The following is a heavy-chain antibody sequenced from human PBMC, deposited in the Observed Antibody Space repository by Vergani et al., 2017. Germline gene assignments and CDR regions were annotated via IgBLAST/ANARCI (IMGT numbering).Heavy chain of an antibody. CDR3: ARDLGEDSADY. J-gene: IGHJ4*02. V-gene: IGHV3-21*01. CDR2: ISGSSSNI. D-gene: IGHD3-3*01. Sequence: EVQLLESGGGLVQPGGSLRLSCAASGFTFSSYSMSWVRQAPGKGLEWVSAISGSSSNIYYADSVKGRFTISRDNTKKSLYLQMSRLRAGDTSVDYCARDLGEDSADYGSQGYLVTVSS. CDR1: GFTFSSYS.